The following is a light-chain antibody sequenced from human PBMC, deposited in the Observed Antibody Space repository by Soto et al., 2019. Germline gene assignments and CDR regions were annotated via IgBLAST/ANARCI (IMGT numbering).Light chain of an antibody. V-gene: IGKV1-8*01. CDR3: LQDHDDSWT. Sequence: AIRMTQSPSSFSASTGDRVTITCRASQGISSYLAWYQQKPGKAPTLLIYAASNLQSGVPSRFRGSRSGTEFTLTVSSLQPEDFATYYCLQDHDDSWTFGQGTNVDVK. CDR1: QGISSY. J-gene: IGKJ1*01. CDR2: AAS.